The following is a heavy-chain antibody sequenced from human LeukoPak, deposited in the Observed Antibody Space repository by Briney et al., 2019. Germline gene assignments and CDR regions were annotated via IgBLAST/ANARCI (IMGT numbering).Heavy chain of an antibody. Sequence: SETLSLTCTVSGGSISSSSYYWGWIRQPPGKGLEWIGSIYYNGSTYYNPSLKSRVTISVDTSKNQFSLKLSSVTAADTAVYYCARGSPTYYDFWSGYSGGDAFDIWGQGTMVTVSS. CDR3: ARGSPTYYDFWSGYSGGDAFDI. CDR2: IYYNGST. J-gene: IGHJ3*02. D-gene: IGHD3-3*01. CDR1: GGSISSSSYY. V-gene: IGHV4-39*07.